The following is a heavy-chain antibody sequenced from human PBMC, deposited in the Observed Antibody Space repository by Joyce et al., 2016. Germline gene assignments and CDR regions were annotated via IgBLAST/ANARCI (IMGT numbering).Heavy chain of an antibody. V-gene: IGHV3-30*18. CDR2: MSYAETNK. CDR1: GFSIRSYE. Sequence: VQLVESGGGVLQPGRSLRLSCAASGFSIRSYEMHWVRQAPGKVLEWVGLMSYAETNKYYGDSVKGRFTISRDNSENTVYLQMNSLRAEDTAVYYCAKDFDYWGQGTLGTVSP. J-gene: IGHJ4*02. CDR3: AKDFDY.